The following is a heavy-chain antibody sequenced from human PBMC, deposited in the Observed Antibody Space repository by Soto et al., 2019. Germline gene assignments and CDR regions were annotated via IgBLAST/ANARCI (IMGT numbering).Heavy chain of an antibody. CDR3: AREWRYFDWYPKARGAFDI. D-gene: IGHD3-9*01. V-gene: IGHV3-74*01. CDR2: INSDGSST. Sequence: EVQLVESGGGLVQPGGSLRLSCAASGFTFSSDWMHWVRQGPGKGLVWVSRINSDGSSTIYADSVKGRFTISRDNAKNKLYLQMNRLRAEDTAVYYCAREWRYFDWYPKARGAFDIWGQGTMVTVSS. CDR1: GFTFSSDW. J-gene: IGHJ3*02.